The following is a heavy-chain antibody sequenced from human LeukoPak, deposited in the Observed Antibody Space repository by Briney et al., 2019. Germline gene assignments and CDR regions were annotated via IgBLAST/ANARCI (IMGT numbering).Heavy chain of an antibody. J-gene: IGHJ3*02. CDR2: IYPSDSDT. CDR1: GYSFIDYW. V-gene: IGHV5-51*01. Sequence: GESLKISRKGSGYSFIDYWIGWVRQMPGKGLEWMGIIYPSDSDTRYRPSFQGQVTISADKSINTAYLQWSSLKASDTAMYYCARPFLQGGSEAFDIWGQGTMVTVSS. D-gene: IGHD2-15*01. CDR3: ARPFLQGGSEAFDI.